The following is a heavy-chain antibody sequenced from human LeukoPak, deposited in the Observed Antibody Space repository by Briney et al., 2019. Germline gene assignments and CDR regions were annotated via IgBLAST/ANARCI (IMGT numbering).Heavy chain of an antibody. CDR2: ISSSGSTI. V-gene: IGHV3-11*01. CDR1: GFTFSDYY. D-gene: IGHD2-15*01. J-gene: IGHJ4*02. CDR3: ARARIVVVVAATNYFDY. Sequence: KTGGSLRLSCAASGFTFSDYYMSWIRQAPGKGLEWVSYISSSGSTIYYADSVKGRFTISRDNAKNSLYLQMNSLRAEDTAVYYWARARIVVVVAATNYFDYWGQGTLVTVSS.